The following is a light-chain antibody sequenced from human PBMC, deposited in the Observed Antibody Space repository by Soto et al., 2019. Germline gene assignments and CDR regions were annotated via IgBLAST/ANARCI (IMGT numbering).Light chain of an antibody. CDR3: PRYGGSRRVT. Sequence: EIVLTQSPGTLSLSPGERATLSCRASQSVSDNYLAWYQQKPGQAPRLLIYGASSRATGIPDRFSGSGSGKDFTPTISRLEPHDFAVYHCPRYGGSRRVTVGGGTKVEIK. CDR1: QSVSDNY. V-gene: IGKV3-20*01. J-gene: IGKJ4*01. CDR2: GAS.